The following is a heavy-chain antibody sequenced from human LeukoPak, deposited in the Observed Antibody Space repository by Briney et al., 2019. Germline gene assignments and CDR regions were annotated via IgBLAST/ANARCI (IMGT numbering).Heavy chain of an antibody. CDR1: GGSISSYY. Sequence: SETLSLTCTVSGGSISSYYWSWIRQPAGKGLEWFGRIYTSGSTNYNPSLKSRVTMSVDTSKNQFSLKLSSVTAADTAVYYCARAGYYDSSGYYSFDYWGQGTLVTVSS. CDR3: ARAGYYDSSGYYSFDY. CDR2: IYTSGST. V-gene: IGHV4-4*07. J-gene: IGHJ4*02. D-gene: IGHD3-22*01.